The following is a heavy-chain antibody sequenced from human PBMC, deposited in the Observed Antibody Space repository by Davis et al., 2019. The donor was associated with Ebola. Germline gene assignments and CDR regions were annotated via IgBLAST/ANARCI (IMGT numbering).Heavy chain of an antibody. J-gene: IGHJ4*02. V-gene: IGHV1-69*13. CDR2: IIPMFGAA. CDR3: ARDTRDGYNPNFDY. Sequence: SVKVSCKASGGTFSSYAISWVRQAPGQGLEWMGGIIPMFGAADYAQKVQGRVTITADASTSTVYMELSSLKSEDTAVYYCARDTRDGYNPNFDYWGQGTLVTVSS. D-gene: IGHD5-24*01. CDR1: GGTFSSYA.